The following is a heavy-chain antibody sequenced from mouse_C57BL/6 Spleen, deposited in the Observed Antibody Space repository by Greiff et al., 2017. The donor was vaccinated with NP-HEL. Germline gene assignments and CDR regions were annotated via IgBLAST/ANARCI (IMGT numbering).Heavy chain of an antibody. CDR1: GYTFSSYW. CDR3: ARGGYQTDY. Sequence: QVQLQQPGAELVRPGSSVKLSCKASGYTFSSYWMHWVKQRPIQGLEWIGNIDPSDSETHYNQKFKDKATLTVDKSSSTAYMQLSSLTSEDSAVYYCARGGYQTDYWGQGTTLTVSS. V-gene: IGHV1-52*01. J-gene: IGHJ2*01. CDR2: IDPSDSET. D-gene: IGHD2-2*01.